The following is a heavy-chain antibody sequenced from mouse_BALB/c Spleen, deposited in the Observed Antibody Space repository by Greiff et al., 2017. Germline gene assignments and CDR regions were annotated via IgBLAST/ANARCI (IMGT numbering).Heavy chain of an antibody. CDR3: ARKDYDGYPY. CDR1: GFNFSDYG. J-gene: IGHJ4*01. Sequence: EVKLMESGGGLVQPGGSRKFSCAASGFNFSDYGMAWVRQAPGKGPEWVAFISNLAYSIYYADTVTGRFTISRENAKNTLYLEMSSLRSEDTAMYYCARKDYDGYPYWGQGTSVTVSS. D-gene: IGHD2-3*01. CDR2: ISNLAYSI. V-gene: IGHV5-15*02.